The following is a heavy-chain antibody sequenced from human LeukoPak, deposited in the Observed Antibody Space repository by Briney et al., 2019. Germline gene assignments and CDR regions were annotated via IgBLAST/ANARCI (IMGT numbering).Heavy chain of an antibody. V-gene: IGHV3-66*01. J-gene: IGHJ4*02. CDR1: GFTVSSNY. CDR2: IYSGGST. Sequence: GGSLRLSCAASGFTVSSNYMSWVHQAPGKGLEWVSVIYSGGSTYYADSVKGRFTISRDNSKNTLYLQMNSLRAEDTAVYYCARERYSSSWYGGGYFDYWGQGTLVTVSS. D-gene: IGHD6-13*01. CDR3: ARERYSSSWYGGGYFDY.